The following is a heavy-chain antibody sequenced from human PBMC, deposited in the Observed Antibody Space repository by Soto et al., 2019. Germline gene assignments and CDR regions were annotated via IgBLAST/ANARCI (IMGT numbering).Heavy chain of an antibody. D-gene: IGHD5-18*01. CDR3: GRCRTDSYAMDV. Sequence: ASVEVSCRASGYSFTSYSIGWVRQVPGQGPEWMGWISPCNGRTNYAQSVKGRVVMTTDISTNTVYLELRSLRSDDSAIYYCGRCRTDSYAMDVWGQGTTVTVSS. CDR1: GYSFTSYS. V-gene: IGHV1-18*01. CDR2: ISPCNGRT. J-gene: IGHJ6*02.